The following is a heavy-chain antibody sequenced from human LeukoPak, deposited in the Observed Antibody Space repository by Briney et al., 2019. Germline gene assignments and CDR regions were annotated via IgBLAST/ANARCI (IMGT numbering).Heavy chain of an antibody. V-gene: IGHV4-30-4*01. J-gene: IGHJ6*02. D-gene: IGHD3-9*01. CDR3: ARDPILTGGIYYGMDV. CDR2: IYYSGST. Sequence: SETLSLTCTVSGGSISSGDYYWSWIRQPPGKGLEWIGYIYYSGSTCYNPSLKSRVTISVDTSKNQFSLKLSSVTAADTAVYYCARDPILTGGIYYGMDVWGQGTTVTVSS. CDR1: GGSISSGDYY.